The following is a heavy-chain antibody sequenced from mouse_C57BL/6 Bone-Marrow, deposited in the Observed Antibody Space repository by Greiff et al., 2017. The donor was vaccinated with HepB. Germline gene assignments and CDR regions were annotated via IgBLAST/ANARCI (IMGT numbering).Heavy chain of an antibody. CDR3: ARHSNYGVDY. J-gene: IGHJ2*01. Sequence: EVQLKESGGDLVKPGGSLKLSCAASGFTFSSYGMSWVRQTPDKRLEWVATISSGGSYTYYPDSVKGRFTISRDNAKNTLYLQMSSLKSEDTAMYYCARHSNYGVDYWGQGTTLTVSS. D-gene: IGHD2-5*01. CDR2: ISSGGSYT. CDR1: GFTFSSYG. V-gene: IGHV5-6*01.